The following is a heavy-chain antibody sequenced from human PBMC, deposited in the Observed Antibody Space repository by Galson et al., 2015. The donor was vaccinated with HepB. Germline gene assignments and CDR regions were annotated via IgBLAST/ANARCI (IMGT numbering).Heavy chain of an antibody. CDR2: ISYDGSNK. CDR1: GFTFSSYG. CDR3: ANREYYYDSSGYSDTPPFAY. D-gene: IGHD3-22*01. J-gene: IGHJ4*02. Sequence: SLRLSCAASGFTFSSYGMHWVRQAPGKGLEWVAVISYDGSNKYYANSVKGRFTISRDNSKNTLYLQMNSLRAEDTAVYYCANREYYYDSSGYSDTPPFAYWGQGTLVTASS. V-gene: IGHV3-30*18.